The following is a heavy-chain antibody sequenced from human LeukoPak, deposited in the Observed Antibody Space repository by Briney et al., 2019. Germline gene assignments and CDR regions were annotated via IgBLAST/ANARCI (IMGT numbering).Heavy chain of an antibody. Sequence: SETLSLTCAVSRYSISSGYYWGWIRHPPGKGLEWTGSIYHSGSTNYNPSLKSRVTISVDTSKNQFSLKLSSVTAADTAVYYCAGATHDSSMSPYYMDVWGKGTTATVSS. CDR1: RYSISSGYY. CDR3: AGATHDSSMSPYYMDV. CDR2: IYHSGST. D-gene: IGHD6-13*01. V-gene: IGHV4-38-2*01. J-gene: IGHJ6*03.